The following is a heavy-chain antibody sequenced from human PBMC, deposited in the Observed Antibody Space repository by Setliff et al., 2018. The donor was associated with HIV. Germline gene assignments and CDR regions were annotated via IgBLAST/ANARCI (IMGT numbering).Heavy chain of an antibody. CDR2: INHSGST. CDR3: ARDSGQSFPTAFDI. CDR1: GGSFSGYY. J-gene: IGHJ3*02. V-gene: IGHV4-34*01. Sequence: SESLSLTCAVYGGSFSGYYWSWIRQPPGKGLEWIGEINHSGSTNYNPSLKSRVTISVDTSKNQFSLKLSSVTAADTAVYYCARDSGQSFPTAFDIWGQGTMVTVS. D-gene: IGHD1-26*01.